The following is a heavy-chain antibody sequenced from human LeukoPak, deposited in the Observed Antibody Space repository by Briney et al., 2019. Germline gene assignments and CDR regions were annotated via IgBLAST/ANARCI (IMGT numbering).Heavy chain of an antibody. CDR3: ARGGRGGNSWTIIDF. D-gene: IGHD6-13*01. V-gene: IGHV3-13*01. CDR2: IGSAGDT. Sequence: GGSLRLSCAASGFFFTDYAMHWVRQSTEKGLEWLSGIGSAGDTYHPDSVRGRFTISRDIAGNSLYLQVNSLGAGDTAVYYCARGGRGGNSWTIIDFWGQGALVTVSS. J-gene: IGHJ4*02. CDR1: GFFFTDYA.